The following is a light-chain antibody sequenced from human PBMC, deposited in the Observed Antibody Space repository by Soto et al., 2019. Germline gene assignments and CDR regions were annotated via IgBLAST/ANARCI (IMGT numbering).Light chain of an antibody. CDR3: QQYGSSPLYT. CDR2: GAS. CDR1: QSVSSSY. V-gene: IGKV3-20*01. J-gene: IGKJ2*01. Sequence: EIVLTQSPGILSLSPGERATLSCRASQSVSSSYLAWYQQKPGQAPRLLIYGASSRATGIPDRFSGSGSGTDFTLTISRLEPEHFAVYYCQQYGSSPLYTFGQGTKLEIK.